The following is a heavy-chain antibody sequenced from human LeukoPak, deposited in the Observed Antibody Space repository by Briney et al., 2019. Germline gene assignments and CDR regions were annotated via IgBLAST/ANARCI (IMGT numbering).Heavy chain of an antibody. CDR1: GFAFSNYD. CDR2: ISFDGSNK. J-gene: IGHJ4*02. CDR3: AKVTYYYDSSATTSFDY. Sequence: GGSLRLSCAASGFAFSNYDMHWVRQAPGKGLEWLAGISFDGSNKYYADSVKGRFTISRDNSKNTLYLQMNSLRAEDTAVYYCAKVTYYYDSSATTSFDYWGQGTLVTVSS. V-gene: IGHV3-30*18. D-gene: IGHD3-22*01.